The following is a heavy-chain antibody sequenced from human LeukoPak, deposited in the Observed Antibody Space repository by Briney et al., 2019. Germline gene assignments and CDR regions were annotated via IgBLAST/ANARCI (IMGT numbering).Heavy chain of an antibody. J-gene: IGHJ4*02. D-gene: IGHD3-22*01. Sequence: GGSLRLSCAASGFTFSSYPMHWVRQVPGKGLEWLVVISTDGHDNHYADSVKGRFTISRDNAKNSLYLQMNSLRAEDTGVYYCARLRRNSDKSGFYYYYDYWGQGTLVTVSS. CDR1: GFTFSSYP. CDR2: ISTDGHDN. V-gene: IGHV3-30*04. CDR3: ARLRRNSDKSGFYYYYDY.